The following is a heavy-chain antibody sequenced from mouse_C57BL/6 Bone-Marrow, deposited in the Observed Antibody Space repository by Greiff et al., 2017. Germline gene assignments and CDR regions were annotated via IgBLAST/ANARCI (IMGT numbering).Heavy chain of an antibody. CDR3: IRSYYDYGYAMDY. CDR2: IDPGNGDT. V-gene: IGHV14-4*01. CDR1: GYNIKDDY. J-gene: IGHJ4*01. D-gene: IGHD2-4*01. Sequence: EVQLQQSGAELVRPGASVKMSCTASGYNIKDDYMPWVKQRPEQGLEWIGWIDPGNGDTDYATKFKSKATIPADTSSSTAYLQLSSLTSEDTAVYYCIRSYYDYGYAMDYWGQGTSVTVSS.